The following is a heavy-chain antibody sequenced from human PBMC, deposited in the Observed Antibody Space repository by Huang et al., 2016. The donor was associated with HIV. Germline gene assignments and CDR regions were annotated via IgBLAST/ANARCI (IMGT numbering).Heavy chain of an antibody. CDR3: AKDADTSGYDVLGPFGS. CDR2: ITDGINNR. CDR1: GFTFSCSA. J-gene: IGHJ4*02. Sequence: EVLLLESGGGLVQPGGSLRFSCVASGFTFSCSASSWVREAPGKGLEWVAGITDGINNRYYAHSVKGRFAVSRDDSTNTLYLQMNSLRAEDTAVYYCAKDADTSGYDVLGPFGSWGQGTLGTVSS. D-gene: IGHD3-3*01. V-gene: IGHV3-23*01.